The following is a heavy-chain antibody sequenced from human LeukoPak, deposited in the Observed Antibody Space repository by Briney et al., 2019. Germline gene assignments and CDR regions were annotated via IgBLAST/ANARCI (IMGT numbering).Heavy chain of an antibody. CDR3: ARGWKGSYDY. Sequence: ASVTVSCKASGYTFTSYDMNWVRQAPGQGLEWMGWMNPNSGNTGYAQKFQGRVTMTRNTSISTAYMELSSLRSEDTAVYYCARGWKGSYDYWGQGTLVTVSS. V-gene: IGHV1-8*01. CDR1: GYTFTSYD. CDR2: MNPNSGNT. D-gene: IGHD1-26*01. J-gene: IGHJ4*02.